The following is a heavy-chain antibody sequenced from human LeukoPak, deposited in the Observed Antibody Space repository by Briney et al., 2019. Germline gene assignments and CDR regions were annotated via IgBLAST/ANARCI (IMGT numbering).Heavy chain of an antibody. D-gene: IGHD3-3*01. CDR1: GFTFSSYG. Sequence: GGSLRLSCAASGFTFSSYGMHWVRQAPGKGLEWVAVIWYGGSNKYYADSVKGRFTISRDNSKNTLYLQMNSLRAEDTAVYYCARAGGYYDFWTDYWGQGTLVTVSS. CDR2: IWYGGSNK. V-gene: IGHV3-33*08. J-gene: IGHJ4*02. CDR3: ARAGGYYDFWTDY.